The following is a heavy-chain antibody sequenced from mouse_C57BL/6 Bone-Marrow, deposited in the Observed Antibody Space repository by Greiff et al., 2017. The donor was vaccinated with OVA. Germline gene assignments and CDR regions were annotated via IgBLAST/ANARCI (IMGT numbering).Heavy chain of an antibody. Sequence: VQLQQSGPGLVQPSQSLSITCTVSGFSLTSYGVHWVRQSPGKGLEWLGVLWSGGSTDYNAAFISRLSISKDNSKSQVFFKMNSLQADDTAIYYCARRGVGYYGSSYWYFDVWGTGTTVTVSS. CDR2: LWSGGST. CDR1: GFSLTSYG. V-gene: IGHV2-2*01. D-gene: IGHD1-1*01. J-gene: IGHJ1*03. CDR3: ARRGVGYYGSSYWYFDV.